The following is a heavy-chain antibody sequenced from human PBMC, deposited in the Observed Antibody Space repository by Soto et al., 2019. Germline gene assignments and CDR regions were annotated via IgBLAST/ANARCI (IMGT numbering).Heavy chain of an antibody. CDR3: ARGWFGELYSWFDP. D-gene: IGHD3-10*01. CDR1: GGSISSYY. J-gene: IGHJ5*02. V-gene: IGHV4-59*01. CDR2: IYYSGST. Sequence: SSETLSLTCTVSGGSISSYYWSWIRQPPGKGLEWIGYIYYSGSTNYNPSLKSRVTISVDTSKNQFSLKLSSVTAADTAVYYCARGWFGELYSWFDPWGQGTLVTVSS.